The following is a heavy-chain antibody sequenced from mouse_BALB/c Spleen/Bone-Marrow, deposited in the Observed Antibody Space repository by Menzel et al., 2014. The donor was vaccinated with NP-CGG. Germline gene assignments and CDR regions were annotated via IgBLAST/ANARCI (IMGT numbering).Heavy chain of an antibody. CDR2: IDPYNGGP. J-gene: IGHJ2*01. CDR3: ARGRSYYFDY. CDR1: GYAFASYN. V-gene: IGHV1S135*01. Sequence: EVQLQESGPELVKPGASVKVSCKASGYAFASYNMHWVKQSHGKSLEWIGYIDPYNGGPRYNQIFKEKATLTVDKSSSTAYMHLNRLTSEDSAVFYCARGRSYYFDYWGQGTTLTVSS.